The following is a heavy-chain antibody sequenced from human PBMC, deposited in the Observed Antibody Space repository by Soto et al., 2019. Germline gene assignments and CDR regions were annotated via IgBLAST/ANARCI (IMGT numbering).Heavy chain of an antibody. CDR1: GDSVSSNTAS. Sequence: SQTLSLTCEISGDSVSSNTASWNWIRQSPSRGLEWLGRTYFRSKWYNDYAVSVKSRIIINPDTANNQFSLQLNSVTPEDTAVYFGAKGDNLGPKSGWGFDPWGQGIMVTVSS. CDR3: AKGDNLGPKSGWGFDP. V-gene: IGHV6-1*01. J-gene: IGHJ5*02. CDR2: TYFRSKWYN. D-gene: IGHD6-19*01.